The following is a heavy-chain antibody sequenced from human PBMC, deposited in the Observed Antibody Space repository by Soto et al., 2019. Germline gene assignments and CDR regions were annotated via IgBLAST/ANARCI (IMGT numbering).Heavy chain of an antibody. V-gene: IGHV3-21*01. Sequence: EVQLVESGGGLVKPGGSLRLSCAASGLTFSTYSMNWVRQAPGKGLEWVSYITSSSSSIYYADSVKGRFTISIDNAKNSLYLQMNSLRAEDTAVYYCVRDVGGTGGWFDPWGQGTLVIVSS. D-gene: IGHD7-27*01. J-gene: IGHJ5*02. CDR3: VRDVGGTGGWFDP. CDR1: GLTFSTYS. CDR2: ITSSSSSI.